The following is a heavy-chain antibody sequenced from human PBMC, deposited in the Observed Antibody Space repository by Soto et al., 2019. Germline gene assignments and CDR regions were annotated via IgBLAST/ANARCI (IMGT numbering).Heavy chain of an antibody. J-gene: IGHJ4*02. CDR1: GFTFGIYW. Sequence: GGSLRLSCAASGFTFGIYWMSWVRQAPGIGLEWVANIKQEGSEKYYVDSVKGRLTISRDNAKNSLYLQMNSLRAEDTAVYYCARTSRFLEWFSFAGHWGQGTLVTVSS. CDR2: IKQEGSEK. CDR3: ARTSRFLEWFSFAGH. V-gene: IGHV3-7*05. D-gene: IGHD3-3*01.